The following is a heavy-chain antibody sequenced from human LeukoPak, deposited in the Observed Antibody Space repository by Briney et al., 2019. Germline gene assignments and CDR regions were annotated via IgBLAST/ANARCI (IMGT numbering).Heavy chain of an antibody. Sequence: SETLSLTCTVSGGSISNYYWSWIRQPPGKELEWIGYIYYSGSTNYNPSLKSRVTISVDTSKNQFSLKLSSVTAADTAVYYCARHYYSSGYYYVHPFDYWGQGTLVTVSS. J-gene: IGHJ4*02. CDR1: GGSISNYY. D-gene: IGHD3-22*01. CDR3: ARHYYSSGYYYVHPFDY. CDR2: IYYSGST. V-gene: IGHV4-59*08.